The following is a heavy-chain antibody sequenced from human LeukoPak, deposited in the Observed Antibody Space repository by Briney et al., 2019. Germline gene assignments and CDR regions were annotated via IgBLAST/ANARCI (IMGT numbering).Heavy chain of an antibody. J-gene: IGHJ6*03. D-gene: IGHD3-10*01. CDR2: INHSGST. V-gene: IGHV4-39*07. Sequence: SETLSLTCTVSGGSISSSSYYWGWIRQPPGKGLEWIGEINHSGSTNYNPSLKSRVTISVDTSKNQFSLKLSSVTAADTAVYYCARMVRGADNYYYYYMDVWGKGTTVTISS. CDR3: ARMVRGADNYYYYYMDV. CDR1: GGSISSSSYY.